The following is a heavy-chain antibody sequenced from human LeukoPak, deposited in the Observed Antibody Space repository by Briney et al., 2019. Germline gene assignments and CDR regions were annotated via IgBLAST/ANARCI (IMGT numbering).Heavy chain of an antibody. D-gene: IGHD1-14*01. CDR2: INHSGST. Sequence: PSETLSLTCAVYGGSFSGYYWSWIRQPPGKGLEWIGEINHSGSTNYNPSLKSRVTISVDTSKSQFSLKLSSVTAADTAVYYCARGGIRIVGTPRGAFDIWAKGQWSPSLQ. J-gene: IGHJ3*02. CDR3: ARGGIRIVGTPRGAFDI. CDR1: GGSFSGYY. V-gene: IGHV4-34*01.